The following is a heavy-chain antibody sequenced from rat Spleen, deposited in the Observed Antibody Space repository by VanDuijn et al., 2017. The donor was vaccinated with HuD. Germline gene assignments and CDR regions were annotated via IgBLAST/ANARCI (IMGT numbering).Heavy chain of an antibody. CDR2: IWGNGNT. Sequence: QVQLKESGPGLVQPSQTLSLTCTVSGFSLISYSVSWVRQPPGKGLEWMGVIWGNGNTNYNSVLKSRLSISRDTSKSQVYLKMNNLRSEDTATYYCTRGTYFRHWGQGVMVTVSS. V-gene: IGHV2-13*01. CDR3: TRGTYFRH. CDR1: GFSLISYS. D-gene: IGHD4-6*01. J-gene: IGHJ2*01.